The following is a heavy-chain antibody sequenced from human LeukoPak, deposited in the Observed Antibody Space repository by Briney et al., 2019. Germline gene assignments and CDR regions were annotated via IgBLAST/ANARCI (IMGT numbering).Heavy chain of an antibody. Sequence: GGSLRFSCVASGFSFTSSWMTWVRQAPGKGLEWVANIAVDESQNRYMDSVKGRFTISRDNAKNSLYRQLNSLTAEDTAIYHCVRDLSPVSDRNVWYDALDIWGQGTMVTVSS. CDR1: GFSFTSSW. CDR2: IAVDESQN. V-gene: IGHV3-7*01. J-gene: IGHJ3*02. CDR3: VRDLSPVSDRNVWYDALDI. D-gene: IGHD1-1*01.